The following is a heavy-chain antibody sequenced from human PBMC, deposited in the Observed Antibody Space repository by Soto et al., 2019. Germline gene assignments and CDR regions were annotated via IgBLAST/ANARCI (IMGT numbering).Heavy chain of an antibody. CDR2: IVPILGTP. V-gene: IGHV1-69*01. CDR3: ARERLAGPPNSSYYYYAMDV. J-gene: IGHJ6*02. CDR1: GGAFSTYA. Sequence: QVQLVQSGAEVRKPGSSVKVSCKASGGAFSTYAMSWMRRAPGQGLEWMGGIVPILGTPSYGQKFQGRVSITADESTSAADMELSSLRSDDTAVYYSARERLAGPPNSSYYYYAMDVWGQGTTVTVSS.